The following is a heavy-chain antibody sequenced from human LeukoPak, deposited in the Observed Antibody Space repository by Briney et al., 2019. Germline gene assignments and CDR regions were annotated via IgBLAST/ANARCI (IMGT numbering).Heavy chain of an antibody. J-gene: IGHJ1*01. D-gene: IGHD6-19*01. CDR1: GYTFTSRG. V-gene: IGHV1-18*04. CDR2: INADNGNT. Sequence: GASVKVSCKASGYTFTSRGFSWVRQAPGQGLEWMGWINADNGNTNYAQKLRGRVTMTTDTSTSTAYMELRSLGSDDTAVYYCARDEISGGWYNHWGQGTLVTVSS. CDR3: ARDEISGGWYNH.